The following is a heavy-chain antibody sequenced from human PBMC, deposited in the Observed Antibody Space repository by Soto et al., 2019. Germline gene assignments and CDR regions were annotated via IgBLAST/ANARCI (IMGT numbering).Heavy chain of an antibody. Sequence: GGSLRLSCAASGFTFSSYAMHWVRQAPGKGLEWVAFISYDGSNKYYADSVKGRFTISRHNSKNTLYLQMNSLRAEDTAVYYCARDLYGSGDYYYYGMDVWGQGTTLTVSS. CDR2: ISYDGSNK. D-gene: IGHD3-10*01. CDR1: GFTFSSYA. J-gene: IGHJ6*02. CDR3: ARDLYGSGDYYYYGMDV. V-gene: IGHV3-30-3*01.